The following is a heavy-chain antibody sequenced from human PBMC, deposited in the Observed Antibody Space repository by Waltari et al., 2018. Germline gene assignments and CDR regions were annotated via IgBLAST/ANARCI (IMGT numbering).Heavy chain of an antibody. CDR3: ARDRDFGASGPYYFAF. Sequence: QLVESGGGVVPPGGSLSLSWSASGFIFSSYGMHWVRQAPGKGLEWVAVTSYNGATRYYGESVKGRFTISRDNSNNTLYLQMDSLRSDDTGIYFCARDRDFGASGPYYFAFWGRGTLVAVSS. V-gene: IGHV3-30-3*01. CDR1: GFIFSSYG. D-gene: IGHD3-16*01. CDR2: TSYNGATR. J-gene: IGHJ4*02.